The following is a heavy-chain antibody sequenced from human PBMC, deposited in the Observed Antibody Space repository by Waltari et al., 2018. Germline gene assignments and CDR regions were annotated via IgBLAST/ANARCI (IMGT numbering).Heavy chain of an antibody. Sequence: QVQLVQSGAEVKKPGASVKVSCKASGYTFTGYYMHWVRQAPGQGLELMGRINPDSGGTNYARKFQGRVTMTRETSISTAYMELSRLRSDDTAVYYCARDTRGGTDYWGQGTLVTVSS. CDR3: ARDTRGGTDY. V-gene: IGHV1-2*06. CDR1: GYTFTGYY. CDR2: INPDSGGT. J-gene: IGHJ4*02.